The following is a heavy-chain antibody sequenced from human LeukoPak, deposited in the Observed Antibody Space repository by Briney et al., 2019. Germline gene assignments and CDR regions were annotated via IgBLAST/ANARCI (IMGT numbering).Heavy chain of an antibody. CDR1: GYTFTGYY. J-gene: IGHJ3*02. CDR2: INPNSGGT. CDR3: ARDPGSSSSYAFDI. V-gene: IGHV1-2*02. Sequence: ASVKVSCKASGYTFTGYYMHWVRQAPGQGLEWMGWINPNSGGTNYAQKFQGRVTMTRDTSISTAYMELSRLRSDDTAVYYCARDPGSSSSYAFDIWGQGTMVTVSS. D-gene: IGHD6-6*01.